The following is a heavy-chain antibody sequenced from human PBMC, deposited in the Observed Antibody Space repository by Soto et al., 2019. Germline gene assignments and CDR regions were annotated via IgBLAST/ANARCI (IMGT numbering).Heavy chain of an antibody. CDR3: ARRGSGSYYDY. CDR2: ISGSGGST. V-gene: IGHV3-23*01. J-gene: IGHJ4*02. CDR1: GFTFSSYA. Sequence: GGSLRLSCAASGFTFSSYAMRWVRQAPVKGLEWVSAISGSGGSTYYADSVKGRFAISRDNSKNTLYLQMNSLRAEDTAVYYCARRGSGSYYDYWGQGTMVTVCS. D-gene: IGHD2-15*01.